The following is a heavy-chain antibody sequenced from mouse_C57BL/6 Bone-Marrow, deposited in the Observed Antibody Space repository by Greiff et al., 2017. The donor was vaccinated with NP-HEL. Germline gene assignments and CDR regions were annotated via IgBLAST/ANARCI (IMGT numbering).Heavy chain of an antibody. Sequence: QVQLQQSGAELVRPGASVTLSCKASGYTFTDYEMHWVKRTPVHGLEWIGAIDPETGGTAYNQKFKGKAILTADKSSSTAYMELRSLTSEDSAVYYCTSPHYYGSSWYWGQGTTLTVSS. CDR1: GYTFTDYE. D-gene: IGHD1-1*01. V-gene: IGHV1-15*01. CDR2: IDPETGGT. CDR3: TSPHYYGSSWY. J-gene: IGHJ2*01.